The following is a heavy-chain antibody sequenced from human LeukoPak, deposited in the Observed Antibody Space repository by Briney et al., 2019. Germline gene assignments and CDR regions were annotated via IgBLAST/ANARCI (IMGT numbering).Heavy chain of an antibody. CDR1: GGTSSSYA. V-gene: IGHV1-69*10. CDR2: IIPILGIA. D-gene: IGHD3-22*01. J-gene: IGHJ4*02. CDR3: ARGPYYYDSSGYYPFDY. Sequence: GASVTVSCKASGGTSSSYAISWVRQAPGQGLEWMGRIIPILGIANYAQKFQGRVTITADKSTSTAYMELSSLRSEDTAVYYCARGPYYYDSSGYYPFDYWGQGTLVTVSS.